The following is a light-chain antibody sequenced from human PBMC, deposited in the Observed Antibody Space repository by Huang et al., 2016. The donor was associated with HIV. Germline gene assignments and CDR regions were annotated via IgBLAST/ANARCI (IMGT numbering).Light chain of an antibody. J-gene: IGKJ5*01. CDR1: QSLLHGNGYNY. CDR3: MQSLQTPDT. V-gene: IGKV2-28*01. CDR2: SGS. Sequence: DIVMIQSPLSLSVTPGEAASISCRSSQSLLHGNGYNYLEWYLQKPGQSPQLLIYSGSDRAPWVPARFSASGSGTDFSLTISSVEAEDIGIYYCMQSLQTPDTFGQGTRLDIK.